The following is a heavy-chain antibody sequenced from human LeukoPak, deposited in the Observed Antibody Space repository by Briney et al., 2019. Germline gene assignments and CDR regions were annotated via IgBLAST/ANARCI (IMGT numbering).Heavy chain of an antibody. CDR2: IYSGDST. D-gene: IGHD2/OR15-2a*01. J-gene: IGHJ4*02. CDR3: ARVLLPSFDSTYYFDY. Sequence: GGSLRLSCAASGFTVSSNYMSWVRQAPGMGLEWVTVIYSGDSTYYADSVKGRFTISRDNSKNTLYLQINSLRAEDTAVYYCARVLLPSFDSTYYFDYWGQGTLVTVAS. V-gene: IGHV3-53*01. CDR1: GFTVSSNY.